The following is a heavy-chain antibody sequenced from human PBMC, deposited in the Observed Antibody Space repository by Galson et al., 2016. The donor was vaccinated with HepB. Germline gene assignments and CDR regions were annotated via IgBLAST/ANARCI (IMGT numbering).Heavy chain of an antibody. D-gene: IGHD2-2*01. CDR2: LSYDGGNK. Sequence: SLRLSCAASGFTFSIYVMSWVRQAPGKGLEWVALLSYDGGNKYYADSVRGRFTISRDNSKNTLYRQMNSLRTEDTAVYYCARDLNGFLAGVVPAAFDYWGQGTLATVSS. CDR3: ARDLNGFLAGVVPAAFDY. CDR1: GFTFSIYV. V-gene: IGHV3-30-3*01. J-gene: IGHJ4*02.